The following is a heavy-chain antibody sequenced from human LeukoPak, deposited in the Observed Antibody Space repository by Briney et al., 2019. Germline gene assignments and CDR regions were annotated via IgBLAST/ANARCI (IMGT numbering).Heavy chain of an antibody. V-gene: IGHV3-74*01. CDR1: GFTFSSYW. Sequence: GSLRLSCAASGFTFSSYWMHWVRQAPGKGLVWVSRISTDASSTTYADSVKGRFTISRDNAKDTLYLQMNSLKASDSAMYYCARVLIRGDEIDYWGQGTLVTVSS. D-gene: IGHD2-21*01. J-gene: IGHJ4*02. CDR2: ISTDASST. CDR3: ARVLIRGDEIDY.